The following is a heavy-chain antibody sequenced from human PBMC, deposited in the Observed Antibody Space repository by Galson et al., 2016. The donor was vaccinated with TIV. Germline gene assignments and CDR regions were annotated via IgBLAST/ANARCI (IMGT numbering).Heavy chain of an antibody. V-gene: IGHV1-46*01. J-gene: IGHJ4*02. Sequence: SVKVSCKASGYTFTTYYIHWMRQAPGQGLEWMGVIDPSGGGTTYAQKFQARVTMTRDTSTSTAYMGLSSLKSEDTAVYYCTRDLGRRREYWGQGTLVTVSS. D-gene: IGHD1-26*01. CDR1: GYTFTTYY. CDR3: TRDLGRRREY. CDR2: IDPSGGGT.